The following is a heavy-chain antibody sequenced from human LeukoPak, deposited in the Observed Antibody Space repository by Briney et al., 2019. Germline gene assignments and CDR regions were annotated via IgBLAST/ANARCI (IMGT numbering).Heavy chain of an antibody. CDR2: IYYSGST. Sequence: SETLSLTCTVSGGSISSYYWSWIRQPPGKGLEWIGYIYYSGSTNYNPSLKSRVTISVDTPKNQFSLKLSSVTAADTAVYYCARVGSGYRFDYWGQGTLVTVSS. CDR1: GGSISSYY. V-gene: IGHV4-59*01. J-gene: IGHJ4*02. D-gene: IGHD3-3*01. CDR3: ARVGSGYRFDY.